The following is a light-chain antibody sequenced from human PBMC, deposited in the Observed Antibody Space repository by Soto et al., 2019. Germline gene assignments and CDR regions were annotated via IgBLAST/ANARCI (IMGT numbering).Light chain of an antibody. CDR1: QSISSN. Sequence: EIVMTQSPATLSVSPGERATLSCRASQSISSNLAWYQQKPGQAPRLLIYGPSTRATGVPARFSGSGSGTEFTLTISSLQSEDFAVYYCQQKDNWPPWTFGQGTKVDIK. J-gene: IGKJ1*01. CDR2: GPS. CDR3: QQKDNWPPWT. V-gene: IGKV3-15*01.